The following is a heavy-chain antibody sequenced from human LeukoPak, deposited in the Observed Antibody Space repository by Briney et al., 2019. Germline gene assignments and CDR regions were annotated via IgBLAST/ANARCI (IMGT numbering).Heavy chain of an antibody. CDR1: GFTFSSYA. J-gene: IGHJ4*02. V-gene: IGHV3-23*01. CDR3: AKDHPLWLRQSFGY. Sequence: GSLRLSCAASGFTFSSYAMSWVRQAPGKGPEWVSAISGSGGSTYYADSVKDRFTISRDNSKNTLYLQMNSLRAEDTAVYYCAKDHPLWLRQSFGYWGQGTLVTVSS. D-gene: IGHD5-12*01. CDR2: ISGSGGST.